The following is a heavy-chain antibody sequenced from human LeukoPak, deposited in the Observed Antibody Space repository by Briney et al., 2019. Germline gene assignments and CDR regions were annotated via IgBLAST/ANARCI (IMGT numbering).Heavy chain of an antibody. Sequence: PGGSLRLSCAASGFTFSSYWMSWVRQAPGKGLEWVANIKQDGSEKYYVDSVKGRFTISRDNAKNSLYLQMNSLRAEDTAVYYCARELGGSGPHYYYGMDVWGQGTTVTVSS. CDR1: GFTFSSYW. CDR2: IKQDGSEK. D-gene: IGHD6-25*01. V-gene: IGHV3-7*01. CDR3: ARELGGSGPHYYYGMDV. J-gene: IGHJ6*02.